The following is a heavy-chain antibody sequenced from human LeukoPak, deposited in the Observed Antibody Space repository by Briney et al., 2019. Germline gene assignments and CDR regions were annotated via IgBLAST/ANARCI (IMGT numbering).Heavy chain of an antibody. J-gene: IGHJ4*02. V-gene: IGHV1-24*01. CDR1: GYTXTELS. CDR3: ASAGGVGGYFDY. CDR2: FDPEDGET. Sequence: ASVKVSCKVSGYTXTELSTHWVRQAPGKGLEWMGGFDPEDGETIYAQKFQGRVTMTEDTSTDTAYMELSSLRSEDTAVYYCASAGGVGGYFDYWGQGTLVTVSS. D-gene: IGHD1-26*01.